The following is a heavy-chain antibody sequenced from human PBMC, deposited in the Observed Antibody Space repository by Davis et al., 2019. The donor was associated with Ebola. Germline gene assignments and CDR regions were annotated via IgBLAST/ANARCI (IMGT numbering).Heavy chain of an antibody. D-gene: IGHD4/OR15-4a*01. CDR1: GFPFSSYA. V-gene: IGHV3-23*01. Sequence: PGGSLRLSCAASGFPFSSYAMSWVRQAPGKGLEWVSGISGSGGSTYYADSVKGSCTISRDNSKNTLYLQMESLRAEDTAGYYCAIEYGVSRGRGWGQGTLVTVSS. J-gene: IGHJ4*02. CDR3: AIEYGVSRGRG. CDR2: ISGSGGST.